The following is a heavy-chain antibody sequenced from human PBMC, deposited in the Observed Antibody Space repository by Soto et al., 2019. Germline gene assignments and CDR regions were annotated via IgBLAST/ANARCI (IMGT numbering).Heavy chain of an antibody. J-gene: IGHJ4*02. D-gene: IGHD3-3*01. CDR2: VSGSGTST. CDR3: AKVQRPFLNPSDH. CDR1: GFTFSSYA. V-gene: IGHV3-23*01. Sequence: GGSLRLSCAASGFTFSSYAMNWVRQAPGKGLEWVSGVSGSGTSTYYADSVKGRFTISRDNSKNTLYLQMNSLRAEDTAVYYCAKVQRPFLNPSDHWGQGTLVTVSS.